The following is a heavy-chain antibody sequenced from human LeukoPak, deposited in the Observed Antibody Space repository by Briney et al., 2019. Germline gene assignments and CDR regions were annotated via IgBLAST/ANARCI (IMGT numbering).Heavy chain of an antibody. Sequence: GGSLRLSCAASGFIFSDYYMTWIRQAPGKGLDWISYISSDSSYTRYADSVKGRFTFSRDSAKNSLYLQMNSLKAEDTAVYYCARLHSTAAAGTYDYWGQGTLVTVSS. CDR3: ARLHSTAAAGTYDY. D-gene: IGHD6-13*01. J-gene: IGHJ4*02. V-gene: IGHV3-11*06. CDR1: GFIFSDYY. CDR2: ISSDSSYT.